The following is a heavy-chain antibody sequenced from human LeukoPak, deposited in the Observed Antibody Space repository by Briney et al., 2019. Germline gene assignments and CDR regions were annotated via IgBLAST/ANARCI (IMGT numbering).Heavy chain of an antibody. CDR2: IYNGVTI. Sequence: GRSLRLSCAASGLTVSSNYMNWVRQAPGKGLEWVSVIYNGVTIHYADSVKGRFTISSDNSKNTVYLQLNSLRAEDTAIYYCILTTVTTSAEYWGQGTLVTVSS. D-gene: IGHD4-17*01. V-gene: IGHV3-53*01. CDR3: ILTTVTTSAEY. J-gene: IGHJ4*02. CDR1: GLTVSSNY.